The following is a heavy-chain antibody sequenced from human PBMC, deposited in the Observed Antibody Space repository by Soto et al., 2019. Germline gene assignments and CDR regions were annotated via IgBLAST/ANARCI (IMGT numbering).Heavy chain of an antibody. CDR1: GFTFSSYG. CDR2: IWYDGSNK. CDR3: ARDYVSSSSWYGWFDP. V-gene: IGHV3-33*01. D-gene: IGHD6-13*01. J-gene: IGHJ5*02. Sequence: QVQLVESGGGVVQPGRSLGLSCAASGFTFSSYGMHWVRQAPGKGLEWVAVIWYDGSNKYYADSVKGRFTISRDNSKNTLYLQMNSLRAEDTAVYYCARDYVSSSSWYGWFDPWGQGTLVTVSS.